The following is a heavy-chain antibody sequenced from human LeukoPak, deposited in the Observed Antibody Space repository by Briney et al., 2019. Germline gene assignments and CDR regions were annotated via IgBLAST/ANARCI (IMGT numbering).Heavy chain of an antibody. CDR3: AKDHPPFVYSNAYYAGDF. CDR2: ISYNGNIE. V-gene: IGHV3-30*18. J-gene: IGHJ4*02. CDR1: GFTFSSYG. D-gene: IGHD3-3*01. Sequence: GGSLRLSCAASGFTFSSYGMHWVRQAPGKGLEWVAVISYNGNIEYYADSVKGRFTISRDNSKNTLYLQMSGPRAEDTAVYYCAKDHPPFVYSNAYYAGDFWGQGTLVTVSS.